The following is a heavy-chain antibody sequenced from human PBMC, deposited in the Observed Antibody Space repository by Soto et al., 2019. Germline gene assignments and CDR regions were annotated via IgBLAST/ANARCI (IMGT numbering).Heavy chain of an antibody. CDR1: GYSFTTYW. J-gene: IGHJ3*02. V-gene: IGHV5-51*01. CDR3: ATSSIAARKRYDAFEI. D-gene: IGHD6-6*01. Sequence: PGESLKISCKGSGYSFTTYWIGWVRQMPGKGLECMGIIYPGDSDTRYSPSFQGQVTISADKSISTAYLQWSSLKASDTAMYYCATSSIAARKRYDAFEIWGQGTMVTVSS. CDR2: IYPGDSDT.